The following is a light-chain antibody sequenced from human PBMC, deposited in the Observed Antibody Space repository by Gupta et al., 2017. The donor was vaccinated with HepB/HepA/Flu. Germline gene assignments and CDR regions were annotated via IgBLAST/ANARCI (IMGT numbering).Light chain of an antibody. Sequence: DIVMTQSPDSLAVSLGERATINCKASQSVVYSSNNKNYLAWFQQKPGQPPKLLIYWAATREAGVPERLSGSGSGTDFTLTISSLQAEDVAVYYCKQEESAPPIKFGGGTKVEIK. J-gene: IGKJ4*01. V-gene: IGKV4-1*01. CDR2: WAA. CDR1: QSVVYSSNNKNY. CDR3: KQEESAPPIK.